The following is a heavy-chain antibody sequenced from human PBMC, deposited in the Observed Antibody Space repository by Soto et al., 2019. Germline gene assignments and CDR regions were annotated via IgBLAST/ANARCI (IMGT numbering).Heavy chain of an antibody. CDR1: GGSMSKFY. J-gene: IGHJ5*02. Sequence: PSETLSLTCSVSGGSMSKFYWSWIRKTAGKGLEWMGRVYATGTSDYNPSLRSRIAMSVDISKKTFSLRLRSVTAADTGVYYCVRDGSKPLRDCLDPWGQGILVTVSS. V-gene: IGHV4-4*07. CDR2: VYATGTS. D-gene: IGHD4-17*01. CDR3: VRDGSKPLRDCLDP.